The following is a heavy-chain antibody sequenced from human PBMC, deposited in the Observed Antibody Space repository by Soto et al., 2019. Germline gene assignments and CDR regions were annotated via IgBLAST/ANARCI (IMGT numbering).Heavy chain of an antibody. Sequence: SETLSLTCAVYGGSFSGYYWSWIRQPPGKGLEWIGEINHSGSTNYNPSLKSRVTISVDTSKNQFSLKLSSVTAADTAVYYCARGGVVLMVYAKIPNWIDPRGQGTLVTVSS. J-gene: IGHJ5*02. CDR2: INHSGST. CDR1: GGSFSGYY. CDR3: ARGGVVLMVYAKIPNWIDP. D-gene: IGHD2-8*01. V-gene: IGHV4-34*01.